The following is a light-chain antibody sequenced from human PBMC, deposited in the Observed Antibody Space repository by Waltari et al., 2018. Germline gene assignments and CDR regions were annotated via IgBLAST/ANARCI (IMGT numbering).Light chain of an antibody. CDR2: DAS. Sequence: DIQMTQSPSSLSASVGDRVTITCQASQDISNYLNWYQQKPRKAPKLLNYDASNLETGVPSRFSGSGSGTDFTFTISSLQPEDIATYYCQQYDNLPLTFGGGTKVEIK. CDR3: QQYDNLPLT. J-gene: IGKJ4*01. V-gene: IGKV1-33*01. CDR1: QDISNY.